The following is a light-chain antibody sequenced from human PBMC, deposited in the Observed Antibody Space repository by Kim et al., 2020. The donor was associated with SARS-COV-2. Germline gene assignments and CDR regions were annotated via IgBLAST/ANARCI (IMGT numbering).Light chain of an antibody. CDR3: AAWDDSLNAYV. J-gene: IGLJ1*01. CDR2: YDN. V-gene: IGLV1-36*01. Sequence: QSVLTQPPSVSEAPRQRVTISCSGSSSNIGNKAVNWYQQLPGKAPKLLIYYDNLLSSGVSDRFSGSKSGTSATLAISGLQSEDEADYYCAAWDDSLNAYVFGTGTQVTVL. CDR1: SSNIGNKA.